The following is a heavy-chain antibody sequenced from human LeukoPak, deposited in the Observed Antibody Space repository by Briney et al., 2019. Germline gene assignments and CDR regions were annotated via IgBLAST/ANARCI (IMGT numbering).Heavy chain of an antibody. V-gene: IGHV3-48*01. CDR2: LTRTSSAT. Sequence: GGSLRLPCVGSGFRFSSYDMNWVRQAPGRGLEWLSYLTRTSSATWYADSVKGRFTIFRDNAKSSLYLQMNSLRVEDTAVYYCATGGSEYRSDWFDSWGQGTLVNVAS. D-gene: IGHD5-18*01. CDR3: ATGGSEYRSDWFDS. J-gene: IGHJ5*01. CDR1: GFRFSSYD.